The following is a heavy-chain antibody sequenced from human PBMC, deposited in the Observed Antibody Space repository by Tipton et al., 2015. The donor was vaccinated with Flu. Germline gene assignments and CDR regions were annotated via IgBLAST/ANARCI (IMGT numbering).Heavy chain of an antibody. CDR1: GGSISRGSYY. V-gene: IGHV4-61*02. CDR3: ARGDYGDYDHEADAFDI. J-gene: IGHJ3*02. D-gene: IGHD4-17*01. CDR2: VHTNTNT. Sequence: TLSLTCTVSGGSISRGSYYYNWIRQPAGEGLEWIGRVHTNTNTNYKASLKSRVTISIDRSKNQFSLRLSSVTAADTAMYYCARGDYGDYDHEADAFDIWGQGTLVTVSA.